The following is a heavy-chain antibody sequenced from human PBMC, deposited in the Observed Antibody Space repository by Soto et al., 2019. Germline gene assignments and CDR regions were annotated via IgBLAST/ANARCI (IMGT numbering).Heavy chain of an antibody. V-gene: IGHV3-23*01. D-gene: IGHD3-3*01. Sequence: GGSLRLSCAASGVTLSIYATGGLRQAPGKGLEWVSAISGSGGSTYYADSVKGRFTISRDNSKNTLYLQMNSLRAEDTAVYYCAKNSYYDFWSGSFDYWGQGTLVTVSS. J-gene: IGHJ4*02. CDR1: GVTLSIYA. CDR3: AKNSYYDFWSGSFDY. CDR2: ISGSGGST.